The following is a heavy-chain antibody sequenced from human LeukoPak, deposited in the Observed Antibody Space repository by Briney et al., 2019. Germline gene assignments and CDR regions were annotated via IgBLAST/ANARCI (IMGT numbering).Heavy chain of an antibody. CDR3: AGSNYSLPEAWAFDI. CDR1: GGSISNNY. D-gene: IGHD3-10*01. J-gene: IGHJ3*02. Sequence: SETLSLTCTVSGGSISNNYWSWMRQPPGKGLEWCGYIYYSGSTNYSPSLRSRVTMSIDTSKNQFSLKLTSVTAADTAVYYCAGSNYSLPEAWAFDIWGQGTVVTVSS. CDR2: IYYSGST. V-gene: IGHV4-59*01.